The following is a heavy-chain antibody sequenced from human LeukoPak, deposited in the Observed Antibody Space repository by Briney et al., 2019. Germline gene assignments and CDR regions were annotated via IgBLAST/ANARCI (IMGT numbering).Heavy chain of an antibody. J-gene: IGHJ6*04. D-gene: IGHD2-8*01. CDR1: GFTFSSYS. CDR2: ISSSSSYI. CDR3: ARGVYHYYYGMDV. Sequence: KPGGSLRLSCAASGFTFSSYSMNRVRQAPGKGLEWVSSISSSSSYIYYADSVKGRFTISRDNAKNSLYLQMNSLRAEDTAVYYCARGVYHYYYGMDVWGKGTTVTVSS. V-gene: IGHV3-21*01.